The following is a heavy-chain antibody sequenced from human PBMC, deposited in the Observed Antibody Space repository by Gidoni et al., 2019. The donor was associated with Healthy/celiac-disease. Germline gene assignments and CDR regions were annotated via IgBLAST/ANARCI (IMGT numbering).Heavy chain of an antibody. V-gene: IGHV4-34*01. D-gene: IGHD6-13*01. J-gene: IGHJ4*02. CDR2: INHSGST. Sequence: QVQLQQWGAGLLKPSETLSLTCAVYGGSFSGYYWSWIRQPPGKGLEWIGEINHSGSTNYNPSLKSRVTISVDTSKNQFSLKLSSVTAADTAVYYCARGVEQQLSSFDYWGQGTLVTVSS. CDR1: GGSFSGYY. CDR3: ARGVEQQLSSFDY.